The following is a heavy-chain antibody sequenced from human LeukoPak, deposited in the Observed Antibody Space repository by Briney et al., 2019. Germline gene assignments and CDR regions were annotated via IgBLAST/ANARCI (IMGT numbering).Heavy chain of an antibody. V-gene: IGHV3-30*18. CDR3: AKDEYYYGSGSPLNWFDP. Sequence: PGGSLRLSCAASGLTFSNYGMHWVRQAPGKGLEWVAVISYDGSDKYYADAVKGRFTISGDNSKNTLYLQMNSLKTEDTAVYYCAKDEYYYGSGSPLNWFDPWGQGTLVTVSP. CDR2: ISYDGSDK. D-gene: IGHD3-10*01. J-gene: IGHJ5*02. CDR1: GLTFSNYG.